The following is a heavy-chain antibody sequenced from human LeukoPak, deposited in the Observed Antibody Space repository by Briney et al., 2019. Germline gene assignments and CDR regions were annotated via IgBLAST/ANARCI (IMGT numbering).Heavy chain of an antibody. J-gene: IGHJ4*02. Sequence: PSETLSLTCAVSGGSISSSNWWSWVRQPPGKGLEWIGEIYHSGSTNYNTSLKSRVTISVDTPKNQFSLKRSSVTAADTAVYYCAARKKGKIQLWAYFDYWGEGALVTVSS. D-gene: IGHD5-18*01. CDR3: AARKKGKIQLWAYFDY. CDR1: GGSISSSNW. CDR2: IYHSGST. V-gene: IGHV4-4*02.